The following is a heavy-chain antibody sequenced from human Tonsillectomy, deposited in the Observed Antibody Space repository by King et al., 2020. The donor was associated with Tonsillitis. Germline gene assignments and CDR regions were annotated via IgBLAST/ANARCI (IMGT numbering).Heavy chain of an antibody. CDR1: GFTVSSNY. CDR3: ARSYSSSSWPAFDI. CDR2: IYSGGST. J-gene: IGHJ3*02. D-gene: IGHD6-6*01. V-gene: IGHV3-53*01. Sequence: QLVQSGGGLIQPGGSLRLSCAASGFTVSSNYMSWVRQAPGKGLEWVSVIYSGGSTYYADSVKGRFTISRDNSKNTLYLQMNSLRAEDTAVYYCARSYSSSSWPAFDIWGQGTMVTVSS.